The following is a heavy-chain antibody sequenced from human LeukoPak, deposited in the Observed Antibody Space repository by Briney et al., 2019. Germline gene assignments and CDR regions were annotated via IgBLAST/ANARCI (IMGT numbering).Heavy chain of an antibody. V-gene: IGHV3-74*01. J-gene: IGHJ5*02. CDR2: INSDGSST. Sequence: PGGSLRLSCAASGFTLSSYWMHWVRQAPGKGLVWVSRINSDGSSTSYADSVKGRLTISRDNAKNTLYLQMNSLRAEDTAVYYCARDAHPYCSGGSCYSSVGWFDPWGQGTLVTVSS. CDR1: GFTLSSYW. D-gene: IGHD2-15*01. CDR3: ARDAHPYCSGGSCYSSVGWFDP.